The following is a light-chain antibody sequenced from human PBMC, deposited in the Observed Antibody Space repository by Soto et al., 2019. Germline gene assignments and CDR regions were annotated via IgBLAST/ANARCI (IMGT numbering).Light chain of an antibody. CDR1: NIGSTT. Sequence: SYELTQPPSVSVAPGQTATITCGANNIGSTTVHWYQHKPGQAPVLVIYYDIDRPSGIPERFSGSNSGNTATLTINRVEAGDEADYYCQVWDSNNDHVVFGGGTKLTVL. CDR2: YDI. V-gene: IGLV3-21*04. J-gene: IGLJ2*01. CDR3: QVWDSNNDHVV.